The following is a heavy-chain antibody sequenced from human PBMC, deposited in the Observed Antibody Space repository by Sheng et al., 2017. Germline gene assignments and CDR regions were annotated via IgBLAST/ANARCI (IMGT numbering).Heavy chain of an antibody. V-gene: IGHV4-34*01. CDR1: GGSFSGYY. D-gene: IGHD3-10*01. J-gene: IGHJ6*02. CDR2: INHSGST. CDR3: ARLMVRGVIPIHTYYYYYGMDV. Sequence: QVQLQQWGAGLLKPSETLSLTCAVYGGSFSGYYWSWIRQPPGKGLEWIGEINHSGSTNYNPSLKSRVTISVDTSKNQFSLKLSSVTAADTAVYYCARLMVRGVIPIHTYYYYYGMDVWGQGTTVTVSS.